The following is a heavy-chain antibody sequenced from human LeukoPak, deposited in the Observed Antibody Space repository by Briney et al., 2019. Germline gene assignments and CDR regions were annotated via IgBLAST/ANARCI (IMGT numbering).Heavy chain of an antibody. CDR3: ARGIAAASKAYAFDI. CDR1: GGSINTYY. D-gene: IGHD6-13*01. Sequence: SETLSLTCTVSGGSINTYYWSWIRQPPGKGLEWIGYIYYSGSTNYNPSLKSRVTMSVDTSKNQFSLKLSSVTAADTAVYYCARGIAAASKAYAFDIWGQGTMVTVSS. V-gene: IGHV4-59*12. J-gene: IGHJ3*02. CDR2: IYYSGST.